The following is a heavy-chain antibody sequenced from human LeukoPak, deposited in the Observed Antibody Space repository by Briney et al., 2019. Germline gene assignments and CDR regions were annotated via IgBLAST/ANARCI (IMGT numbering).Heavy chain of an antibody. CDR2: IYRGGPT. CDR3: ARDSYVDSEAVRWFDP. CDR1: GLTVSSNY. V-gene: IGHV3-66*01. Sequence: GWSLRLSCAASGLTVSSNYVSWVRQAPGKGLEWVSVIYRGGPTYYADSVKGRFTISRDNSKTTLYLQMNRLRAEDTAVYYCARDSYVDSEAVRWFDPWGQGTLVTVSS. D-gene: IGHD4-17*01. J-gene: IGHJ5*02.